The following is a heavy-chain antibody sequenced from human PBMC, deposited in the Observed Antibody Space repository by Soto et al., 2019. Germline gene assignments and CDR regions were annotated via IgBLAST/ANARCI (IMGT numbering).Heavy chain of an antibody. CDR1: GGSSSSYY. CDR3: ASLPAAYYGMDV. Sequence: PSEALSLTCTDSGGSSSSYYWSWIRQPPGKGLEWIGYIYYSGSTNYNPSLKSRVTISVDTSKNQFSLKLSSVTAADTAVYYCASLPAAYYGMDVWGQGPTVTVSS. CDR2: IYYSGST. J-gene: IGHJ6*02. V-gene: IGHV4-59*01. D-gene: IGHD2-2*01.